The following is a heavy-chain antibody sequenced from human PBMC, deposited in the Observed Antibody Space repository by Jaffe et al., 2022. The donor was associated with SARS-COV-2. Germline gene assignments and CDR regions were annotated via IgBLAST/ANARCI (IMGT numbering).Heavy chain of an antibody. V-gene: IGHV3-23*01. J-gene: IGHJ4*02. Sequence: EVQLLESAGGLVQPGGSLRISCAASGFAFSNYAMNWVRQAPGKGLEWVSGIGGSGASTWYADSVKGRFTISRDNSKNTLYLQMNSLRGEDTAVYYCAKVLTGYYRPYDYWGQGTLVTVSS. CDR1: GFAFSNYA. CDR3: AKVLTGYYRPYDY. CDR2: IGGSGAST. D-gene: IGHD3-9*01.